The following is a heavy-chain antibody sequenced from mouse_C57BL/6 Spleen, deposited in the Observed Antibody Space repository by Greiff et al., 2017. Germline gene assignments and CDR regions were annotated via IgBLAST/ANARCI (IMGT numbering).Heavy chain of an antibody. Sequence: EVKLMESGGGLVMPGGSLKLSCAASGFTFSSYAMSWVRQTPEKRLEWVATISDGGSYTYYPDNVKGRFTISRDNAKNKLYLQMSHLKSEDTAMYNCAINDYDYFDYWGQGTSLTVSS. J-gene: IGHJ2*02. D-gene: IGHD2-4*01. CDR2: ISDGGSYT. CDR1: GFTFSSYA. CDR3: AINDYDYFDY. V-gene: IGHV5-4*03.